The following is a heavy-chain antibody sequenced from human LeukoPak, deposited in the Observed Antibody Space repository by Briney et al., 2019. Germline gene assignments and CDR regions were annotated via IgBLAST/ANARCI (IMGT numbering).Heavy chain of an antibody. CDR3: ATTVTTGLAPDY. CDR2: IYTSGST. CDR1: GGSISSYY. V-gene: IGHV4-4*07. J-gene: IGHJ4*02. D-gene: IGHD4-17*01. Sequence: SETLSLTCTVSGGSISSYYWSWVRQPAGKGLEWIGRIYTSGSTNYNPSLKSRVTMSVDTSKNQFSLKLSSVTAADTAVYYCATTVTTGLAPDYWGQRTLVTVSS.